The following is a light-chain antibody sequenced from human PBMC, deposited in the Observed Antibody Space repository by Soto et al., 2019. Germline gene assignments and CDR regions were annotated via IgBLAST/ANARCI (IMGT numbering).Light chain of an antibody. CDR2: DVS. V-gene: IGLV2-11*01. CDR3: CSYAGSPRDV. J-gene: IGLJ1*01. CDR1: SSDVGGYNY. Sequence: QSALTQPRSGSGSPGQSVTISCTGTSSDVGGYNYVSWYQQHPGKAPKVMIYDVSERPSGVPDRFSGSKSGNTASLTISGLQAEDEADYYCCSYAGSPRDVLGTGTKVTVL.